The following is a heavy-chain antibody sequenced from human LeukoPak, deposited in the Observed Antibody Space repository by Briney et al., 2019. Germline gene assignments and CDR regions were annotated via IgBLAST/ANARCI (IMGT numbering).Heavy chain of an antibody. CDR1: GYTFASYG. CDR3: ARVESPVVVVPAATLNWFDP. CDR2: ISPYNGNT. D-gene: IGHD2-2*01. Sequence: ASVKVSCKASGYTFASYGISWVRQAPGQGLEWMGWISPYNGNTNYAQKFQGRVTITADESTSTAYMELSSLRSEDTAVYYCARVESPVVVVPAATLNWFDPWGQGTLVTVSS. V-gene: IGHV1-18*01. J-gene: IGHJ5*02.